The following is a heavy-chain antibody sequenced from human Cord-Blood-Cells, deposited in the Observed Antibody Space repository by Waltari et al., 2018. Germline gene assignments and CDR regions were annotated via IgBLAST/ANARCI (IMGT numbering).Heavy chain of an antibody. V-gene: IGHV4-39*01. J-gene: IGHJ3*02. CDR3: ASVIVDIAMVVAFDI. D-gene: IGHD5-18*01. Sequence: QLQLQESGPGLVKASETLSLTCTVSGCSISSSSHYWGWIRQPPGKGRAWIGSIYYGGSTNSYTSLGIRVTISVDTSKNQLSLKLSSGTAADSAVYYCASVIVDIAMVVAFDIWGQWTMVTGSS. CDR1: GCSISSSSHY. CDR2: IYYGGST.